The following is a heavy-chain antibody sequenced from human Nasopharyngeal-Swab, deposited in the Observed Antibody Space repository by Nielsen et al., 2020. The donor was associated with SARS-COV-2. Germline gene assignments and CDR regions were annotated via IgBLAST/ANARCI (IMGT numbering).Heavy chain of an antibody. J-gene: IGHJ4*02. V-gene: IGHV3-9*03. CDR1: GFTFDDYA. D-gene: IGHD2-2*01. CDR3: ARGGHSTSWLLFDY. Sequence: GGSLRLSCAASGFTFDDYAMHWVRQAPGKGLEWVSGISWNSGSTGYADSVKGRFTISRDNAKNTLYLQMGSLRAEDMAVYYCARGGHSTSWLLFDYWGQGTLVTVSS. CDR2: ISWNSGST.